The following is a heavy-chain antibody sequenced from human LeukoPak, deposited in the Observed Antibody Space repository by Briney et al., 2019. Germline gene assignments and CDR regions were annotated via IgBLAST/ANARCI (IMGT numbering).Heavy chain of an antibody. Sequence: SETLSLTCTVSGGSISSYYWSWIRQPPGKGLEWIGRIYTSGSTNYNPSLKSRVTISVDTSKNQFSLKLSSVTAADTAVYYCASVGSSWYDDAFDIWGQGTMVTVSS. CDR2: IYTSGST. V-gene: IGHV4-4*08. D-gene: IGHD6-13*01. CDR1: GGSISSYY. CDR3: ASVGSSWYDDAFDI. J-gene: IGHJ3*02.